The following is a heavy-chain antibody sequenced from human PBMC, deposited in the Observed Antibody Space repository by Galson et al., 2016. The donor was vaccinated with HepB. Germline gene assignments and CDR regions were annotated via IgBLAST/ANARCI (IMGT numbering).Heavy chain of an antibody. Sequence: SLRLSCAASGFTFSTYGMHWVRQAPGKGLEWMALISYDGKGESYADSVKGRVTISRDNSKNTLYLQMHSLRGEDTAVYYCAKGRWDFDSWGQGTLVTVSS. J-gene: IGHJ4*02. CDR3: AKGRWDFDS. CDR2: ISYDGKGE. D-gene: IGHD5-24*01. CDR1: GFTFSTYG. V-gene: IGHV3-30*18.